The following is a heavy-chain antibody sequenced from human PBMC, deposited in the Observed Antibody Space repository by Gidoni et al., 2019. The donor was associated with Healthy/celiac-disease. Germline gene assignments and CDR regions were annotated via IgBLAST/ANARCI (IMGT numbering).Heavy chain of an antibody. CDR3: TRDTGSSRDYYGSGSLFDP. V-gene: IGHV3-49*04. CDR1: GFTFGDSA. J-gene: IGHJ5*02. Sequence: EVQLVESGGCLVQPGRSLRLSCTASGFTFGDSAMSWVRQAPGKGLEWVGFIRSKAYGGTTEYAASVKGRFTISRDDSKSIAYLQMNSLKTEDTAVYYCTRDTGSSRDYYGSGSLFDPWGQGTLVTVSS. D-gene: IGHD3-10*01. CDR2: IRSKAYGGTT.